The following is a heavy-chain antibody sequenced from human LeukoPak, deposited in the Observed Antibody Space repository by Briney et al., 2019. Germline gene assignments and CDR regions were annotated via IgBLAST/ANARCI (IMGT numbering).Heavy chain of an antibody. D-gene: IGHD3-10*01. J-gene: IGHJ5*02. CDR1: GGSISSYY. V-gene: IGHV4-59*01. CDR2: IYYSGST. CDR3: ARGIWFGEFSYNWFDP. Sequence: SETLSLTCTVSGGSISSYYWSWIRQPPGKGLEWIGYIYYSGSTNYNPSLKSRVTISVDTSKNQSSLKLSSVTAADTAVYYCARGIWFGEFSYNWFDPWGQGTLVTVSS.